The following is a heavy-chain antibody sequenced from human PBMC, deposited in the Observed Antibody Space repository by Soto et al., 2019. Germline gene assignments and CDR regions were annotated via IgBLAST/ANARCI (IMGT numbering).Heavy chain of an antibody. J-gene: IGHJ5*02. CDR2: IYWDDDK. V-gene: IGHV2-5*02. Sequence: QITLKESGPTLVKPTQTLTLTCTFSGFSLSTSGVGVGWIRQPPGKALEWLALIYWDDDKRYSPSLKSRLTLSTNTSKNQLVHKMAEMHPVDTATYCCADHTLVGAGWLDPWGQGTLVTVSS. D-gene: IGHD1-26*01. CDR1: GFSLSTSGVG. CDR3: ADHTLVGAGWLDP.